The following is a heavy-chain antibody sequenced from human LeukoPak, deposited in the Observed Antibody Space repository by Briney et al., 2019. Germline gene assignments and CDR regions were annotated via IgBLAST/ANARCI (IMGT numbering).Heavy chain of an antibody. CDR1: GFTFSSYS. Sequence: GGSLRLSCAASGFTFSSYSMNWVRQAPGKGLEWVASIDLSGGEQHYLDSVRGRFTISRDNAKNSLFLQMNSLRADDTAVYYCATDRDHLSMWGQGAHVTVSS. CDR3: ATDRDHLSM. CDR2: IDLSGGEQ. V-gene: IGHV3-7*01. J-gene: IGHJ4*02. D-gene: IGHD2/OR15-2a*01.